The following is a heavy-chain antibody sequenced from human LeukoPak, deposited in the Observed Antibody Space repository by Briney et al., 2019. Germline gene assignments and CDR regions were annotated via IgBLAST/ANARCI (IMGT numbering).Heavy chain of an antibody. CDR3: ARVGHLPYDFWSGYYEEYFDY. CDR1: GYTFTSYY. D-gene: IGHD3-3*01. J-gene: IGHJ4*02. V-gene: IGHV1-46*01. Sequence: GASVKVSCKASGYTFTSYYMHWVRQAPGQGLEWMGIINPSGGSTSYAQKFQGRVTMTRDTSTSTVYMELRSLRSEDTAVYYCARVGHLPYDFWSGYYEEYFDYWGQGTLVTVSS. CDR2: INPSGGST.